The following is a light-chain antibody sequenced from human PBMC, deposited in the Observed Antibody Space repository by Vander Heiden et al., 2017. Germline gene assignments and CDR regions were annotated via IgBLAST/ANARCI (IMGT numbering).Light chain of an antibody. CDR2: GSS. V-gene: IGLV1-40*01. J-gene: IGLJ1*01. Sequence: QSVLTQPPSVSVAPGQRVTISCTGSSRNIGAGYDVHWYQQVPGTAPKLLIYGSSNRPSGVPDRFSGSKSGTSASLAITGLQAEDEADYYCQSYDSSLSGYVFGTGTKVTVL. CDR3: QSYDSSLSGYV. CDR1: SRNIGAGYD.